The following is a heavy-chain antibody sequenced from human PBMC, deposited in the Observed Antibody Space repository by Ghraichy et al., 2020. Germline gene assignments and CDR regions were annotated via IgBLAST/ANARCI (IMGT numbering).Heavy chain of an antibody. CDR1: GGSFSGYY. CDR3: ARDGSPGIAAAGAGDAFAI. J-gene: IGHJ3*02. Sequence: SETLSLTCAVYGGSFSGYYWSWIRQPPGKGLEWIGEINHSGSTNYNPSLKSRVTISVDTSKNQFSLKLSSVTAADTAVYYCARDGSPGIAAAGAGDAFAIGGQGTMVTVSS. CDR2: INHSGST. V-gene: IGHV4-34*01. D-gene: IGHD6-13*01.